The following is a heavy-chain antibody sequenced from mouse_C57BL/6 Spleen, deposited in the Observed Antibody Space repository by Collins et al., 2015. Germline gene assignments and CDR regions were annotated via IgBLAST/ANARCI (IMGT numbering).Heavy chain of an antibody. J-gene: IGHJ3*01. Sequence: QIQLVQSGPELKKPGETVKISCKASGYTFTTYGMSWVKQAPGKGLKWMGWKNTYSGVPTYADDFKGRFAFSLETSASTAYLQINNLKNEDTATYFCARRHYSNSAWFAYWGQGTLVTVSA. CDR3: ARRHYSNSAWFAY. D-gene: IGHD2-5*01. CDR2: KNTYSGVP. V-gene: IGHV9-3*01. CDR1: GYTFTTYG.